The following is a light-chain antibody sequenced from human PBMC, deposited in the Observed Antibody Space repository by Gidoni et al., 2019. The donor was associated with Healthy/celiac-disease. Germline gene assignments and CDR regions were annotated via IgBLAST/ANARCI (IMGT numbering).Light chain of an antibody. J-gene: IGKJ1*01. CDR2: DSS. Sequence: EIVLTQSPATLSSSPGDRATISCRASQSVSSYLAWYQQKPGQAPRLLIYDSSNRATGIPARFSGSGSGTDFTLTISSLEPEDFAVYYCQQRSNWPWAFGQGTKVEIK. CDR1: QSVSSY. CDR3: QQRSNWPWA. V-gene: IGKV3-11*01.